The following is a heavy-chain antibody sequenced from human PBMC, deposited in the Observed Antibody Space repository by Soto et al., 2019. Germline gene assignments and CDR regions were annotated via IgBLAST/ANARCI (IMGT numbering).Heavy chain of an antibody. V-gene: IGHV3-21*01. CDR3: ARVPNLTYYDFWSGLSLPGMDV. D-gene: IGHD3-3*01. Sequence: PGGSLRLSCAASGFTFSSYSMNWVRQAPGKGLEWVSSISSSTSYIYYADSVKGRFTISRDNAKNSLYLQMNSLRAEDTAVYYCARVPNLTYYDFWSGLSLPGMDVWGQGTTVTVSS. CDR2: ISSSTSYI. J-gene: IGHJ6*02. CDR1: GFTFSSYS.